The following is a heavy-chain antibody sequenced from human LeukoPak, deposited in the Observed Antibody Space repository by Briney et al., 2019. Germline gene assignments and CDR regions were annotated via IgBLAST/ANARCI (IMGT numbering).Heavy chain of an antibody. D-gene: IGHD5-12*01. CDR1: GFTFSTSW. V-gene: IGHV3-23*01. CDR3: AKLRGYSAKTLAVDY. CDR2: ISGSGGNT. J-gene: IGHJ4*02. Sequence: GGSLRLACAASGFTFSTSWVHWVRQAPGKGLEWVSDISGSGGNTYYADSVKGRFTISRDNSKKTLYLQMNSLRAEDTAVYYCAKLRGYSAKTLAVDYWGQGTLVTVSS.